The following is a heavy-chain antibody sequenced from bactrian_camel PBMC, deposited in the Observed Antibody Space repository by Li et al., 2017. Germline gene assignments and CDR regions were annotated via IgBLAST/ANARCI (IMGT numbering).Heavy chain of an antibody. CDR1: GRTDSIHC. Sequence: HVQLVESGGGSVQPGGSLRLSCAASGRTDSIHCVGWFRQAPEKEREAVAAIYTGGGSAFYGNSGKGRFTISQDNAKNTVYLQMDSVKLEDSAVYYCAADSYGAWCGLAGQGTQVTVS. D-gene: IGHD6*01. CDR2: IYTGGGSA. J-gene: IGHJ4*01. V-gene: IGHV3S54*01.